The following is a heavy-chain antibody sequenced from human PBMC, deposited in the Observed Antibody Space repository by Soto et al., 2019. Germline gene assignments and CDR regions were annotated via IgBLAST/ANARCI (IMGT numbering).Heavy chain of an antibody. J-gene: IGHJ5*02. Sequence: QVQLQESGPGLVKPSETLSLTCTVSGGSISPYYWSWIRQPPGKGLEWIGYIYYTGTTRYNPSLKSRVNTSVDTSKNQFSLKLSSVTAADTAVYYCARLGGYYQALDTWGQGTLVTVSS. CDR2: IYYTGTT. CDR1: GGSISPYY. V-gene: IGHV4-59*08. D-gene: IGHD3-22*01. CDR3: ARLGGYYQALDT.